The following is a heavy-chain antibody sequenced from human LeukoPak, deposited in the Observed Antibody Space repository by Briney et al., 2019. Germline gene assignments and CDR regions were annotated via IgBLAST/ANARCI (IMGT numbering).Heavy chain of an antibody. V-gene: IGHV4-38-2*01. CDR3: GRAGFGTAYNRFYYYMDV. CDR1: NYPITSDYY. D-gene: IGHD3-16*01. J-gene: IGHJ6*03. CDR2: IFHSGIA. Sequence: SETLSLTCAVSNYPITSDYYWVWIRQPPGQGLEWIGQIFHSGIAHYNPSLKSRVTMSVDTSRSQLSVNLNSVTAADTAVYYCGRAGFGTAYNRFYYYMDVWGKGTTVTVSS.